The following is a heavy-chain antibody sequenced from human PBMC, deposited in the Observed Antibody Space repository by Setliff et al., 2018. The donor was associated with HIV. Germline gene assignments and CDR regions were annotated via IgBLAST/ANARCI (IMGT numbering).Heavy chain of an antibody. CDR1: GDSITNSFYF. CDR3: ARYDGYKESFDN. Sequence: SETLSLTCTVSGDSITNSFYFWAWVHQPPGKGLEWIGEIYHSGSTNYNPSLKSRATISVDTSQNQLSLKLSSVTAADTAMYDCARYDGYKESFDNWGPGTLVTVSS. V-gene: IGHV4-39*07. J-gene: IGHJ4*02. CDR2: IYHSGST. D-gene: IGHD5-18*01.